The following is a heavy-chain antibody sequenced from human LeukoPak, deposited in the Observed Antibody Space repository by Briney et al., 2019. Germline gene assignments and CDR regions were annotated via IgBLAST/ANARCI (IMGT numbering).Heavy chain of an antibody. D-gene: IGHD2-8*01. V-gene: IGHV4-4*07. CDR3: ARSGNGNWFDP. CDR2: IYTSGST. J-gene: IGHJ5*02. Sequence: SETLSLTCTVSGGSISSYYWSWIRQPAGKGLEWIGRIYTSGSTNYNPPLNSRVTMSVDTSMNQFSRKLSSVTAADTAVYYCARSGNGNWFDPWGQGTLVTVSS. CDR1: GGSISSYY.